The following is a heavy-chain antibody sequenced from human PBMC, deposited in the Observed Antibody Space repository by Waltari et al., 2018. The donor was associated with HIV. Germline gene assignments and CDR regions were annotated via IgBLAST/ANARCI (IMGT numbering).Heavy chain of an antibody. Sequence: QLQLQESGPGLVKPSETLSLTCTVSGGSISSSSYYWGWIRQPPGTGLEWIGSIYYSGSTNYNPARKSRVTISVDTAKNQFSLKLSSVTAADTAVYDCARHVVVVGADAFDIWGQGTMVTVAS. V-gene: IGHV4-39*01. CDR2: IYYSGST. CDR3: ARHVVVVGADAFDI. CDR1: GGSISSSSYY. D-gene: IGHD2-15*01. J-gene: IGHJ3*02.